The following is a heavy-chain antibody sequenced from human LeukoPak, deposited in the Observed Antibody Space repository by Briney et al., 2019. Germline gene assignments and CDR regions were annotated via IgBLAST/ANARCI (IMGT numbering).Heavy chain of an antibody. Sequence: PGVSLRLSCAASGFTFKNYWMHWVRQTRGKGLVSVSLIQSDGTVSFYADSVKGRFTVSRDNTKDTLYLQMNSLRDEDTAVYFCARDNEGSVDYWGQGTLVTVSS. J-gene: IGHJ4*02. CDR1: GFTFKNYW. V-gene: IGHV3-74*01. CDR2: IQSDGTVS. D-gene: IGHD2-8*01. CDR3: ARDNEGSVDY.